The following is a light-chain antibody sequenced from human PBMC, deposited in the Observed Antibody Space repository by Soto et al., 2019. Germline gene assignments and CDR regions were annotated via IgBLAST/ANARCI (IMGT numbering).Light chain of an antibody. CDR3: CSYAGSYTYI. CDR2: DVT. V-gene: IGLV2-11*01. CDR1: YSDVGTFYF. Sequence: QSVLTQPRSVSLSPGQSVTISCTGSYSDVGTFYFVSWYQQYPGKGAKLIIYDVTERPSGVPDRFSGSKSGNTASLTISGLQAEDEADYYCCSYAGSYTYIFGSGTKVTAL. J-gene: IGLJ1*01.